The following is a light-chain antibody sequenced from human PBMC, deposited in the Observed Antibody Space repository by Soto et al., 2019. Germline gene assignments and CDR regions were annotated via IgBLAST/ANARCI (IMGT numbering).Light chain of an antibody. CDR2: GAS. J-gene: IGKJ4*01. CDR1: RDISNS. V-gene: IGKV1-12*01. Sequence: DIQMTQSPSSVSASVGDRLTITCRASRDISNSLAWYQQTPGKAPKLLLRGASSLHRGVPSRFSGGGAGTEFTLTISSLQPEDFATYYCQQSFSNVALSFGGGTKVAI. CDR3: QQSFSNVALS.